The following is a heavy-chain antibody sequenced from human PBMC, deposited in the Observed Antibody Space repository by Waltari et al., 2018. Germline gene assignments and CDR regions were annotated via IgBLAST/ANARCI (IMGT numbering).Heavy chain of an antibody. CDR1: GYTFHGYY. D-gene: IGHD2-2*02. CDR3: ARSRIVVVPAAIQGSYFDY. Sequence: QVQLVQSGAEVKKPGASVKVSCKASGYTFHGYYMHWVRQAPGPGLEWMGWINPNSGGTNYAQKFQGRVTMTRDTSISTAYMELSRLRSDDTAVYYCARSRIVVVPAAIQGSYFDYWGQGTLVTVSS. V-gene: IGHV1-2*02. CDR2: INPNSGGT. J-gene: IGHJ4*02.